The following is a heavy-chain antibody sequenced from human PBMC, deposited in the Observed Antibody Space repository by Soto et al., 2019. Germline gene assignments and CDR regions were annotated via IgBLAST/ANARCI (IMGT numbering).Heavy chain of an antibody. Sequence: QVQLVQSGAEVKKPGSSVKVSCKASGGTFSSYAITWVRQAPGQGLEWMGGIIPIFGTANYAQKFQGRVTITADESTSTAYMELSSLRSEDTAVYYCARDRGPXXGYYPYWFDPWGQGTLVTVSS. V-gene: IGHV1-69*12. CDR1: GGTFSSYA. CDR3: ARDRGPXXGYYPYWFDP. CDR2: IIPIFGTA. J-gene: IGHJ5*02. D-gene: IGHD3-22*01.